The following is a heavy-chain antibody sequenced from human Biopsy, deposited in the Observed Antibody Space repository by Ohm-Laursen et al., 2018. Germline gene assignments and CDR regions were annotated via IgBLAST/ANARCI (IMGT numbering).Heavy chain of an antibody. CDR2: INQSGST. V-gene: IGHV4-34*01. J-gene: IGHJ6*02. D-gene: IGHD5-12*01. CDR3: ARGSGYFKLDV. Sequence: SQTLSLTCAVYGGSFSEYYWTWIRQPPGKGLEWIGEINQSGSTKYNPSLKRRATLSADSSNSQFSLRLTSVTAADTAIYYCARGSGYFKLDVWGQGTTVTVSS. CDR1: GGSFSEYY.